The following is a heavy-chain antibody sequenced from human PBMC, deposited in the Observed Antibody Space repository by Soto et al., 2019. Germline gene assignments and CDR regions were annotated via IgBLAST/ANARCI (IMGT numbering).Heavy chain of an antibody. V-gene: IGHV1-69*12. CDR1: GGTFSSYA. Sequence: QVQLVQSGAEVKKPGSSVKVSCKASGGTFSSYAISWVRQAPGQGLEWMGGIIPIFGTANYAQKFQGRVTITADESTSTAYMELSSLRSEDTAVYYCARARTYCSGGSCYHLWYFDLWGRGTLVTVSS. J-gene: IGHJ2*01. CDR2: IIPIFGTA. CDR3: ARARTYCSGGSCYHLWYFDL. D-gene: IGHD2-15*01.